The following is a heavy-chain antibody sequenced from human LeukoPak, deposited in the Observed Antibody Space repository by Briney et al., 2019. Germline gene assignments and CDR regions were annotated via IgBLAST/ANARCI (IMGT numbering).Heavy chain of an antibody. CDR2: ISYDGSNK. CDR1: GFTFSSYG. D-gene: IGHD3-10*01. Sequence: PGGSLRLSCAASGFTFSSYGMHWVRQAPGKGLEWVAVISYDGSNKYYADSVKGRFTISRDNSKNTLYLQMNSLRAEDTAVYYCAAPMVRGVISYYYYMDVWGKGTTVTVSS. V-gene: IGHV3-30*03. J-gene: IGHJ6*03. CDR3: AAPMVRGVISYYYYMDV.